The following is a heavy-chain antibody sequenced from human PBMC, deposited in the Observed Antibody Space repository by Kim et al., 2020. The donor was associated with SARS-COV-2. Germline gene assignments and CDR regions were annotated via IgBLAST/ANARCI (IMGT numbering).Heavy chain of an antibody. D-gene: IGHD3-10*01. V-gene: IGHV1-18*01. CDR3: ARDALYYYGSGSLDP. J-gene: IGHJ5*02. CDR1: GYTFTSYC. Sequence: ASVNVSCKASGYTFTSYCISWVRQAPGQGLEWMGWISAYNGNTNYAQKLQGRVTMTTDTSTSTAYMELRSLRSDDTAVYYCARDALYYYGSGSLDPWGQGTLVTVSS. CDR2: ISAYNGNT.